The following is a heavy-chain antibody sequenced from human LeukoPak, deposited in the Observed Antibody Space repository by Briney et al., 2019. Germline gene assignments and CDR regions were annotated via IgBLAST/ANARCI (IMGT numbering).Heavy chain of an antibody. Sequence: SETLSLTCAVYGGSFSGYYWSWIRQPPGKGLEWIGSIYHSGSTYYNPSLKSRVTISVDTSKNQFSLKLSSVTAADTAVYYCARSTLTIFGVVNNWFDPWGQGTLVTVSS. V-gene: IGHV4-34*01. CDR3: ARSTLTIFGVVNNWFDP. CDR2: IYHSGST. D-gene: IGHD3-3*01. CDR1: GGSFSGYY. J-gene: IGHJ5*02.